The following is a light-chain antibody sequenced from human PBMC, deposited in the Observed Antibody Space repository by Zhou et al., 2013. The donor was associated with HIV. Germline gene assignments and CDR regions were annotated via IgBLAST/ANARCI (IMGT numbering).Light chain of an antibody. J-gene: IGLJ2*01. Sequence: QSVLTQPPSVSAAPGQKVTISCSGRNSNIGKNYVSWYQQLPGTAPKLLIYENNKRPSGIPDRFSGSKSGTSATLGITGLQTGDEADYYCGTWDSSLSAEVFGGGTKLTVL. CDR2: ENN. CDR3: GTWDSSLSAEV. CDR1: NSNIGKNY. V-gene: IGLV1-51*02.